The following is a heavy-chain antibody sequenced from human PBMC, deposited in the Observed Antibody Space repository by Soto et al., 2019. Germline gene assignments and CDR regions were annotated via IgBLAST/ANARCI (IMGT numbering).Heavy chain of an antibody. V-gene: IGHV4-39*07. CDR3: AIPGYSSGWFVDFDY. CDR1: GGSISSSSYY. Sequence: SETLSLTCTVSGGSISSSSYYWGWIRQPPGKGLEWIGSINHSGSTNYNPSLKSRVTISVDTSKNQFSLKLSSVTAADTAVYYCAIPGYSSGWFVDFDYWGQGTLVTVSS. D-gene: IGHD6-19*01. J-gene: IGHJ4*02. CDR2: INHSGST.